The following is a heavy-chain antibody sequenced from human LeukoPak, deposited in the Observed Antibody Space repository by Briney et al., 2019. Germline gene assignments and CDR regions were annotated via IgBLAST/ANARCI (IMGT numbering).Heavy chain of an antibody. V-gene: IGHV3-7*01. CDR1: GFPFSSYW. CDR2: IKQDGSDK. J-gene: IGHJ4*02. CDR3: ARLTGTTGFDY. Sequence: GGSLRLSCAASGFPFSSYWMCWVRQAPGKGLDWVANIKQDGSDKYYVDSVKGRFTISRDNAKNSLYLQLNSLRADDTAVYYCARLTGTTGFDYWGQGTLVTVSS. D-gene: IGHD1-1*01.